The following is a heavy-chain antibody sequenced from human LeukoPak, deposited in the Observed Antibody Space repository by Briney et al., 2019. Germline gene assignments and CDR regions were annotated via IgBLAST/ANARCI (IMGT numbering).Heavy chain of an antibody. D-gene: IGHD4-23*01. CDR1: GLTFSDYS. CDR2: ISAGGGST. V-gene: IGHV3-23*01. J-gene: IGHJ4*02. Sequence: PGGSLRLSCAASGLTFSDYSMTWVRQAPGEGLFLVSGISAGGGSTYYADSVKGRFTISRDNSRNTLYLQMNSLRAEDTSVYYCAKALGYGGNSVYFAYWGQGTLVTVSS. CDR3: AKALGYGGNSVYFAY.